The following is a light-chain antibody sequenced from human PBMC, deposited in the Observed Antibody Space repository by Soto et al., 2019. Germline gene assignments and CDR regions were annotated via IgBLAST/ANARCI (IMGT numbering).Light chain of an antibody. V-gene: IGKV3-15*01. CDR1: QSVSSD. CDR3: QHYYNWPRT. J-gene: IGKJ1*01. Sequence: ILSTQAPATLSVSPGESATLSCRASQSVSSDLAWYQQKPGQPPRLLIYGASTRATGIPGRFSGSGSGTEFTLTISSLQSEDFAVYYCQHYYNWPRTFGQGTKVDI. CDR2: GAS.